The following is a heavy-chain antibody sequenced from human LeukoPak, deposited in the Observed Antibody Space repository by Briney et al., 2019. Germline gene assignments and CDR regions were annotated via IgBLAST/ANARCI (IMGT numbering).Heavy chain of an antibody. D-gene: IGHD3-9*01. J-gene: IGHJ4*02. V-gene: IGHV3-21*01. CDR2: ISSSSSYI. Sequence: PGGSLRLSCAASGFTFSSYAMSWVRQAPGKGLEWVSSISSSSSYIYYADSVKGRFTISRDNAKNSLYLQMNSLRAEDTAVYYCARGAVLRYFDWLLSPLDYWGQGALVTVSS. CDR1: GFTFSSYA. CDR3: ARGAVLRYFDWLLSPLDY.